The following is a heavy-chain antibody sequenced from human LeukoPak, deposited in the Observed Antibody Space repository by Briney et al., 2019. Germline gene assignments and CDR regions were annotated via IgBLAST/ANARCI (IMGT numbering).Heavy chain of an antibody. Sequence: GGSLRLSCAASGFAFSGSAIHWVRQASGKGLEWVGRIRSKTNNYATEYAVSVEGRFTISRDDSENTVYLQMNSLKTEDTAVYYCTRLRGEKASGDYWGQGTLVTVSS. CDR3: TRLRGEKASGDY. CDR2: IRSKTNNYAT. CDR1: GFAFSGSA. D-gene: IGHD3-10*01. J-gene: IGHJ4*02. V-gene: IGHV3-73*01.